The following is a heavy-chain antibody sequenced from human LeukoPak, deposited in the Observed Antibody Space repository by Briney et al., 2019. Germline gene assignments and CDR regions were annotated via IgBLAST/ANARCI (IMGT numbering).Heavy chain of an antibody. D-gene: IGHD4-17*01. V-gene: IGHV4-34*01. CDR1: GGSFSDYY. CDR3: ARSGRRNTVTTFRYFDY. Sequence: SETLSLTCAVYGGSFSDYYWSWIRQPPGKGLEWIGEINHSGGTNYNPSLKSRVTISVDTSKNQFSLKLTSVAAADTAVFHCARSGRRNTVTTFRYFDYWGQGTLVTASS. CDR2: INHSGGT. J-gene: IGHJ4*02.